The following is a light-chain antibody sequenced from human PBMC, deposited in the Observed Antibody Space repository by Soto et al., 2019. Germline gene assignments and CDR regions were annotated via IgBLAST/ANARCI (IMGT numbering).Light chain of an antibody. CDR1: QSLLDTSNNRSL. CDR3: QEHYSSRRT. J-gene: IGKJ1*01. Sequence: DIVMTQSPDSLPVSLGERATINCKSSQSLLDTSNNRSLLAWYQQKPGQSPTLLLFRASIRESAVPARFSGSGSGTSFTLTISSLQAADVAVYYCQEHYSSRRTFGQGTKVDIK. V-gene: IGKV4-1*01. CDR2: RAS.